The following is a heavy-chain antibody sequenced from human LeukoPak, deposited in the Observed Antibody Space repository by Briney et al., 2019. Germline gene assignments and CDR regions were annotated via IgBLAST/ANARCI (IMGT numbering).Heavy chain of an antibody. CDR2: IYTSGST. D-gene: IGHD2-2*01. J-gene: IGHJ5*02. V-gene: IGHV4-4*07. CDR1: GGLISSYY. Sequence: SETLSLTCTVCGGLISSYYWSWIRQPAGKGLEWIGRIYTSGSTKYNPSLKSRVTMSVDTSKNQFSLKLSSVTAADTAVYYCARDHIVVVPAAPYNWFDPGGQGTLVTVSS. CDR3: ARDHIVVVPAAPYNWFDP.